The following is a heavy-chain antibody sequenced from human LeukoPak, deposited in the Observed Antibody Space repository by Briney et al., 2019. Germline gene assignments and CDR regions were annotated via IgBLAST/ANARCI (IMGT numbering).Heavy chain of an antibody. D-gene: IGHD3-22*01. CDR2: FYPGGSDH. V-gene: IGHV5-51*01. CDR1: GYRFTSFW. Sequence: GGSLKISFKGSGYRFTSFWFGWVRQMPGIGLGGIGIFYPGGSDHRYSPSFQGQVTISADKSISTAYLQWSRLKASDTAMYYCARTCIIISYYYDSSSPLGGAFDIWGQGTKVTVSS. CDR3: ARTCIIISYYYDSSSPLGGAFDI. J-gene: IGHJ3*02.